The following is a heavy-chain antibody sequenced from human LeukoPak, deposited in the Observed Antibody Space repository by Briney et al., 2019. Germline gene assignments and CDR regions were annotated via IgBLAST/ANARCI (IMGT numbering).Heavy chain of an antibody. J-gene: IGHJ6*03. V-gene: IGHV4-4*07. CDR1: GGSISSYY. CDR2: IYTSGST. D-gene: IGHD6-19*01. Sequence: SETLSLTCTVSGGSISSYYWSWIRQPAGKGLEWIGRIYTSGSTNYNPSLKSRVTMSVDTSKNQFSLKLSSVTAADTAVYYCARENIAVAGTFFYYYMDVWGKGTTVTVSS. CDR3: ARENIAVAGTFFYYYMDV.